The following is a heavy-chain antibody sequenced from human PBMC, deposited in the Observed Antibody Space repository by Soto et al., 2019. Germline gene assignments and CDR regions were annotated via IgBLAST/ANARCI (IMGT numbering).Heavy chain of an antibody. J-gene: IGHJ5*02. CDR2: INPNTSGT. Sequence: QVLLVQSGAEVKRPGTSVKVSCKASGYIFTSYYVHWVRQVPGQGLEWMGWINPNTSGTNYAQRFEGRVTMTRDTSISTAYMELSRLTSDDTAIYFCARVRPRREFDPWGQGTLVTVSS. CDR3: ARVRPRREFDP. CDR1: GYIFTSYY. V-gene: IGHV1-2*02.